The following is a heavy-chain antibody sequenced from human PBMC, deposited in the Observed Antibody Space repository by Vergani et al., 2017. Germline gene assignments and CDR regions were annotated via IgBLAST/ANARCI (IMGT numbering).Heavy chain of an antibody. CDR2: ITHSGTI. V-gene: IGHV4-34*01. Sequence: QVQLQQWGPGLLKPSETLSLTCAVYGGSLSGYYWSWIRLAPGKGLEWIGEITHSGTINYNPTLKSPFNVSIDTSRDHFSLKLRSVSAADTAVYFCARRAERWETLRRDDFDVWGQGTFVTVSP. J-gene: IGHJ3*01. CDR1: GGSLSGYY. D-gene: IGHD1-26*01. CDR3: ARRAERWETLRRDDFDV.